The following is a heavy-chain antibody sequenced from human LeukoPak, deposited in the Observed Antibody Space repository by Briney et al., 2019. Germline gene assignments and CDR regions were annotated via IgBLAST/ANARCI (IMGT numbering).Heavy chain of an antibody. Sequence: SETLSLTCIVSGGSISSSSYYWSWIRQPAGKGLEWIGRIYTSGSTNYNPSLKSRVTISVDTSKNQFSLKLSSVTAADTAVYYCARGRTGTTFSWFDPWGQGTLVTVSS. J-gene: IGHJ5*02. CDR2: IYTSGST. CDR3: ARGRTGTTFSWFDP. CDR1: GGSISSSSYY. D-gene: IGHD1-7*01. V-gene: IGHV4-61*02.